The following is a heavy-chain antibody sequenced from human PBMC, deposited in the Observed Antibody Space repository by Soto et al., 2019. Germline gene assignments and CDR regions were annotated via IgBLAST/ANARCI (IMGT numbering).Heavy chain of an antibody. CDR1: GFAFSSFA. D-gene: IGHD2-8*01. Sequence: GGSLRLSCAASGFAFSSFAMSWVRQAPGKGLEWVSTISASGGDTYYADSVKGRFTISRDNSKNTLFLQMNSLTAEDTALYYCGKDLLGHCVNGVCCNWFDPWGQGALVTVSS. CDR3: GKDLLGHCVNGVCCNWFDP. J-gene: IGHJ5*02. V-gene: IGHV3-23*01. CDR2: ISASGGDT.